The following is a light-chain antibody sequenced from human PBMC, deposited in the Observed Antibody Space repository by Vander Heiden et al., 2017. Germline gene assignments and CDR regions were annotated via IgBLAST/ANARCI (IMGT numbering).Light chain of an antibody. J-gene: IGKJ1*01. CDR2: WAS. Sequence: DIVMTQSPDSLALSLGERATINCKPSQSVLYSPNNENYLAWYQQKPGQPPKLLIYWASNRNSGVPDRFSGSGSGTDFTLTISSLQAEDVAVYYCQQEVSPPWTFGQGTRVEVK. CDR3: QQEVSPPWT. CDR1: QSVLYSPNNENY. V-gene: IGKV4-1*01.